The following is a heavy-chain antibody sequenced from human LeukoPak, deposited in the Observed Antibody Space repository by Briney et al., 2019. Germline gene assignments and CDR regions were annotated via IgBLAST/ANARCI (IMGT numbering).Heavy chain of an antibody. CDR1: GYTFTSYD. CDR3: TRAKGYSGYDGMMDV. V-gene: IGHV1-8*01. CDR2: MNPNSGNT. D-gene: IGHD5-12*01. Sequence: ASVKVSCKASGYTFTSYDINWVRQATGQGLEWMGWMNPNSGNTGYAQKFQGRVTMTRNTSISAAYMELSSLRSEDTAVYYCTRAKGYSGYDGMMDVWGKGTTVTISS. J-gene: IGHJ6*04.